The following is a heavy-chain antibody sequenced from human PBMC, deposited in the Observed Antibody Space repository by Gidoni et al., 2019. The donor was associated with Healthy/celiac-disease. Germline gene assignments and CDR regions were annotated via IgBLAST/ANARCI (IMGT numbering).Heavy chain of an antibody. D-gene: IGHD3-9*01. CDR2: ISSSSSTI. Sequence: EVQLLEPGGGLVQPGWSLRLSCAASVFTFSSYSMNWVRQAPGKGLEWVSYISSSSSTIYYAESVKGRFTISRDNAKNSLYLQMNSLRDEDTAVYYCARSPLYDILTGFYDYWGQGTLVTVSS. CDR1: VFTFSSYS. J-gene: IGHJ4*02. V-gene: IGHV3-48*02. CDR3: ARSPLYDILTGFYDY.